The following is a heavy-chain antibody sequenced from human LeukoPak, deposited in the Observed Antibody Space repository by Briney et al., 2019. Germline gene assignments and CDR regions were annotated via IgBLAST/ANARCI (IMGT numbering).Heavy chain of an antibody. J-gene: IGHJ4*02. D-gene: IGHD3-3*01. CDR3: ASAYYDFWSGYSIDY. V-gene: IGHV3-48*01. CDR2: ISSSSSTI. CDR1: GFTFSSYS. Sequence: PGGSLRLSCAASGFTFSSYSMNWVRQAPGKGLEWVSYISSSSSTIYYADSVKGRFTISRDNAKNSLYLQMNSLRAEDTAVYYCASAYYDFWSGYSIDYWGQGTLVTVSS.